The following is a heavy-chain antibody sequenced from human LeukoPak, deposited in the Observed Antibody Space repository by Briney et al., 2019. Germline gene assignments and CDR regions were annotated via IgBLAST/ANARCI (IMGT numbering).Heavy chain of an antibody. Sequence: GGSLRLSCAASGFTVSSNYTSWVRQAPGKGLEWVSVVYNVGTTYYADSVKGRFTISRDNSKNTLYLQMNSLRVEDTAVYYCVREKRFLEWSWGQGTLVTVSS. CDR1: GFTVSSNY. J-gene: IGHJ5*02. CDR3: VREKRFLEWS. V-gene: IGHV3-53*01. D-gene: IGHD3-3*01. CDR2: VYNVGTT.